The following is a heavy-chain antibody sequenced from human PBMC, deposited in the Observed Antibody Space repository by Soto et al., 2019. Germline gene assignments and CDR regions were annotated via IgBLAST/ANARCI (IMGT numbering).Heavy chain of an antibody. J-gene: IGHJ6*02. D-gene: IGHD3-3*01. CDR2: IYSGGST. V-gene: IGHV3-53*01. Sequence: PGGSLRLSCSASGFTVSSNYMSWVRQAPGKGLEWVSVIYSGGSTYYADSVKGRFTISRDNSKNTLYLQMNSLRAEDTAVYYCARDSSWSGDYTSYSYYGMDGWGQGTTVTLYS. CDR3: ARDSSWSGDYTSYSYYGMDG. CDR1: GFTVSSNY.